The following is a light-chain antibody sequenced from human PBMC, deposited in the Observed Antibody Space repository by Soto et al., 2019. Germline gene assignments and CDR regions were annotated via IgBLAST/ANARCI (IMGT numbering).Light chain of an antibody. Sequence: QSVLTQPPSASGTPGQRVTISCSGSSSNIGSNTVNWYQQLPGTAPKLLIYSNNQRPSGVPERLSCSKSGTSASLAISGLQSEDEADYYCAAWDDSLTGVVFGGGTKLTVL. V-gene: IGLV1-44*01. CDR1: SSNIGSNT. CDR3: AAWDDSLTGVV. J-gene: IGLJ2*01. CDR2: SNN.